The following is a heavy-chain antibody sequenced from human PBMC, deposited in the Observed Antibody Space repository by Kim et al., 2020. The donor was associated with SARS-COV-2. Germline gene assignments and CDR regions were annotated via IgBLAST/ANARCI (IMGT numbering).Heavy chain of an antibody. CDR3: ARSRAYYGMDV. CDR2: NN. Sequence: NNCYADSVQGRFNISRENSKNTLDLQMNSLRCGGAAVYYCARSRAYYGMDVWGQGTTVTVSS. J-gene: IGHJ6*02. V-gene: IGHV3-33*01.